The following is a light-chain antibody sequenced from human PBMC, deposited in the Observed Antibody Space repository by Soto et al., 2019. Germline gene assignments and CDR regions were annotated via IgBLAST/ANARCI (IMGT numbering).Light chain of an antibody. Sequence: DIQMTQSPSSLSASVGDRVTITCRASQNIDNSLNWYQQKPGKAPRLLIYVASSLQSGVPSRVSGSGSGTEFTLTISSLQPEDFASYSWQQSYTTPFTFGPATKVHV. J-gene: IGKJ3*01. CDR2: VAS. CDR3: QQSYTTPFT. V-gene: IGKV1-39*01. CDR1: QNIDNS.